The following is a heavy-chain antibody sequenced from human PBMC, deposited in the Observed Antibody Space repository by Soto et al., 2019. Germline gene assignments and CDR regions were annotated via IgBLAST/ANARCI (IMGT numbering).Heavy chain of an antibody. V-gene: IGHV3-9*01. D-gene: IGHD1-26*01. CDR3: VKDESVNWYSGHFRH. CDR2: INSNSGSI. J-gene: IGHJ1*01. Sequence: PGGSLRLSCAASGFNVDDYDMHWVRQVPGKGLEWVSGINSNSGSIGYADSVKGRFAISRDNAKNSLHLQMNSLSAEDTAFYYCVKDESVNWYSGHFRHWGQGTLVTVSS. CDR1: GFNVDDYD.